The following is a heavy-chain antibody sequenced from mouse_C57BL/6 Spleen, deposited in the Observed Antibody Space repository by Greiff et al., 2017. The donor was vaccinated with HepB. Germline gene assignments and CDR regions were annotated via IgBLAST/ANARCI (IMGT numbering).Heavy chain of an antibody. CDR1: GYTFTSYT. D-gene: IGHD1-1*01. Sequence: VQLQQSGAELARPGASVKMSCKASGYTFTSYTMHWVKQRPGQGLEWIGYINPSSGYTKYNQKFKDKATLTADKSSSTAYMQLSSLNSEDSAVYYGARSYYGSFFDYWGQGTTLTVSS. CDR3: ARSYYGSFFDY. J-gene: IGHJ2*01. V-gene: IGHV1-4*01. CDR2: INPSSGYT.